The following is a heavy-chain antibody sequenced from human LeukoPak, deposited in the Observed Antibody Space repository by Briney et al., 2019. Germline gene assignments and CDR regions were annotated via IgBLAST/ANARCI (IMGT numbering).Heavy chain of an antibody. Sequence: SETLSLTCTISGDSTNTYFWSWIRQPPGKGLEWIGYIYYTGTTNYNPSLKSRVTISVDTSKNQFSLKLSSVTAADTAVYYCARGRGKRIAAAGTPWFDPWGQGTLVTVSS. CDR2: IYYTGTT. CDR1: GDSTNTYF. D-gene: IGHD6-13*01. J-gene: IGHJ5*02. CDR3: ARGRGKRIAAAGTPWFDP. V-gene: IGHV4-59*12.